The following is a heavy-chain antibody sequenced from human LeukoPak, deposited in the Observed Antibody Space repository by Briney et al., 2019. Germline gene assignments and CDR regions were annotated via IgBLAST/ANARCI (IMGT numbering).Heavy chain of an antibody. CDR2: INWNGGRT. CDR1: GFTFNDYG. J-gene: IGHJ4*02. D-gene: IGHD3-22*01. V-gene: IGHV3-20*04. Sequence: GGSLRLSCAASGFTFNDYGMSWVRQAPGKGLEWVSGINWNGGRTGYADSMKGRFIISRDNAKNSLYLQVNSLRAEDTALYYCARNFGGGDSSGPYYWGQGTLVTVSS. CDR3: ARNFGGGDSSGPYY.